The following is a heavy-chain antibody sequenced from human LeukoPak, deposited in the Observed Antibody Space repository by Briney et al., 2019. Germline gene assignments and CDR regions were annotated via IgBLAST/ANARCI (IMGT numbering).Heavy chain of an antibody. CDR1: GLTFSSYA. CDR2: ISGNGGST. V-gene: IGHV3-23*01. D-gene: IGHD6-19*01. CDR3: AKVRHGSGWPLHYWYFDL. Sequence: GGSLRLSCAASGLTFSSYAMSWVRQAPGKGLEWVSAISGNGGSTYYADSVKGRFTISRDNSKNTLYLQMNSLRAEDTAVYYCAKVRHGSGWPLHYWYFDLWGRGTLVTVSS. J-gene: IGHJ2*01.